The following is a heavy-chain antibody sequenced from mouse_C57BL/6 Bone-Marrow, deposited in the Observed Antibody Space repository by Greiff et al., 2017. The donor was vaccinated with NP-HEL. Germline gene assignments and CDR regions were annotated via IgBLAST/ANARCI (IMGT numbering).Heavy chain of an antibody. CDR2: IYPRSGNT. Sequence: VKLQESGAELARPGASVKLSCKASGYTFTSYGISWVKQRTGQGLEWIGEIYPRSGNTYYNEKFKGKATLTADKSSSTAYMELRSLTSEDSAVYFCARSGAIRGYFDYWGQGTTLTVSS. J-gene: IGHJ2*01. D-gene: IGHD3-1*01. V-gene: IGHV1-81*01. CDR3: ARSGAIRGYFDY. CDR1: GYTFTSYG.